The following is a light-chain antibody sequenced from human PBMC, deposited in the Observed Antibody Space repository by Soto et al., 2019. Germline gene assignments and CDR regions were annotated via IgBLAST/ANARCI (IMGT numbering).Light chain of an antibody. CDR3: PQRYSRPLT. CDR2: DAP. Sequence: EVVMTQSPANLSLSPGAGATLSCWASQPVSDNLPWYQQKPGQAPRLPIYDAPNRATGIPARFSGSGSGTDFTLTISSLEPEDFTLYYCPQRYSRPLTFGGRTKVDI. J-gene: IGKJ4*01. V-gene: IGKV3-11*01. CDR1: QPVSDN.